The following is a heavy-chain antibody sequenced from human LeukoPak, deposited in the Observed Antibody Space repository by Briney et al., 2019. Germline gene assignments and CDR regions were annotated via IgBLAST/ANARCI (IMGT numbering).Heavy chain of an antibody. Sequence: PSETLSLTCTVSGGSISSYYWSWIRQPPGKGLEWVGYIYYSGSTNYNPSLKSRVTISVDTSKNQFSLKLGSVTAADTAVYYCARGSGDYVASYCFDYWGQGTLVTVSS. J-gene: IGHJ4*02. CDR3: ARGSGDYVASYCFDY. CDR2: IYYSGST. CDR1: GGSISSYY. D-gene: IGHD4-17*01. V-gene: IGHV4-59*01.